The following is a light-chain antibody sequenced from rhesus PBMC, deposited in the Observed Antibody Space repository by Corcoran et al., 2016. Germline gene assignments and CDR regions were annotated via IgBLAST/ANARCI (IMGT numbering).Light chain of an antibody. CDR2: EVD. CDR3: ASKEGIFNYI. V-gene: IGLV2-23*02. J-gene: IGLJ1*01. CDR1: SGDFGDFNR. Sequence: QAALTQPPSMSGSPGQSVTISCTGTSGDFGDFNRVSWYQQHPGKAPKVIIFEVDQRPSGVSNRFSGSKSGNTASLIISGLQAEDEADYYCASKEGIFNYIFGFGTRLTVL.